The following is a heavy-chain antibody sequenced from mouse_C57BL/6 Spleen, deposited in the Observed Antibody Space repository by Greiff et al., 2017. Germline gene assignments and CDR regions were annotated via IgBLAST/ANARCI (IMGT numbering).Heavy chain of an antibody. CDR1: GYTFTSYW. CDR2: IDPSDSYT. CDR3: AGGNYDDY. J-gene: IGHJ2*01. V-gene: IGHV1-50*01. Sequence: QVQLQQPGAELVKPGASVKLSCKASGYTFTSYWMQWVKQRPGQGLEWIGEIDPSDSYTNYNQKFKGKATLTVDTSSSTAYMQLSSLTSEDSAVYYCAGGNYDDYWGQGTTLTVSS.